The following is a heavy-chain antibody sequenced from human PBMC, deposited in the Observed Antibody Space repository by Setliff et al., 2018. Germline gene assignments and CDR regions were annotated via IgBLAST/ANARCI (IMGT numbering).Heavy chain of an antibody. CDR2: ISYHEITK. CDR1: GFTFSIYG. D-gene: IGHD5-12*01. J-gene: IGHJ6*02. Sequence: PGGSLRLSCAASGFTFSIYGMHWVRQAPGKGLEWLAFISYHEITKTFADSVKGRFTISRDNAKNSLYLQMNSLRAEDTAVYYCARGGDGYNNGMDVWGQGTMVTVSS. V-gene: IGHV3-30*02. CDR3: ARGGDGYNNGMDV.